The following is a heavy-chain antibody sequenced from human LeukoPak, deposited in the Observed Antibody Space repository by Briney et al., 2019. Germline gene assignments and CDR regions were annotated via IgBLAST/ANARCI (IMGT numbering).Heavy chain of an antibody. CDR1: GVSISTSAYY. J-gene: IGHJ4*02. CDR2: IYYSGNT. D-gene: IGHD6-13*01. Sequence: PSETLSLTCIVSGVSISTSAYYWGWIRQPPGEGLQWIGSIYYSGNTYYNSSLKSRVTISVDTSKNQFSLKLSSVTAADTAVYYCARNGGIAAAGSPYYFDYWGQGTLVTVSS. V-gene: IGHV4-39*01. CDR3: ARNGGIAAAGSPYYFDY.